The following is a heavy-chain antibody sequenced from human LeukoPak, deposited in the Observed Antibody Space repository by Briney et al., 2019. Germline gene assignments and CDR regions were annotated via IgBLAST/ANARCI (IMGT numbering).Heavy chain of an antibody. CDR2: IKSKSDGGTI. Sequence: PGGSLRLSCAASGFTFSNDWMGWVRQAPGKGLEWVGRIKSKSDGGTIDYAAPVKGRFTISRDDSKYMAYLQMNSLKTEDTAVYYCTVGQYCHYWGQGTLVTVSS. CDR1: GFTFSNDW. J-gene: IGHJ4*02. D-gene: IGHD1-26*01. CDR3: TVGQYCHY. V-gene: IGHV3-15*01.